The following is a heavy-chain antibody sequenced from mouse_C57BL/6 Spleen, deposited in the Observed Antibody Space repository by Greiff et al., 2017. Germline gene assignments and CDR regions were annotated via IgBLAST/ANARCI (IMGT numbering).Heavy chain of an antibody. CDR3: ASGTTVPFDY. CDR2: IDPSDSYT. D-gene: IGHD1-1*01. V-gene: IGHV1-50*01. J-gene: IGHJ2*01. CDR1: GYTFTSYW. Sequence: QVQLQQPGAELVKPGASVKLSCKASGYTFTSYWMQWVKQRPGQGLEWIGEIDPSDSYTNYNQKFKGKATLTVDTSSSTAYMQLSSLTSEDSAVYYCASGTTVPFDYWGQGTTRTVSS.